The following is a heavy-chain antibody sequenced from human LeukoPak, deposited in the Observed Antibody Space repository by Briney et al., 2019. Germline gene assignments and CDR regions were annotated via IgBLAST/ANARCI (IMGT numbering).Heavy chain of an antibody. V-gene: IGHV1-2*02. CDR3: ARGYSSGWYHFDY. D-gene: IGHD6-19*01. CDR2: INPNSGGT. J-gene: IGHJ4*02. CDR1: GGTFSSYA. Sequence: ASVKVSCKASGGTFSSYAISWVRQAPGQGLEWMGWINPNSGGTNYAQKFQGRVTMTRDTSISTAYMELSRLRSDDTAVYYCARGYSSGWYHFDYWGQGTLVTVSS.